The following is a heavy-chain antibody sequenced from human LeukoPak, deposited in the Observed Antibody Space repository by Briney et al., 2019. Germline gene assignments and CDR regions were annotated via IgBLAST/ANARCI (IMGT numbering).Heavy chain of an antibody. CDR2: IYTTGST. D-gene: IGHD1-7*01. Sequence: PSQTLSLTCTVSGGSISSGSYYWSWIRQPAGKGLEWIGRIYTTGSTNYNPSLTSRVSISLDTSKNQFSLNLRSVTAADTAVYYCARVNWNYSIGYWGQGTLVTVSS. CDR1: GGSISSGSYY. V-gene: IGHV4-61*02. J-gene: IGHJ4*02. CDR3: ARVNWNYSIGY.